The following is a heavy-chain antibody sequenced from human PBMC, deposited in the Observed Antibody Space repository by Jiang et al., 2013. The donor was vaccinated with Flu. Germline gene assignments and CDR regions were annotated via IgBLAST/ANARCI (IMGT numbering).Heavy chain of an antibody. CDR3: VRRRLSSRGYYFYGKDV. CDR2: IIPISGTT. Sequence: GAEVKKPGSSVKVSCKTSGGTFNSYTITWVRQAPGQGLEWMGRIIPISGTTKYAQKFQGRVTFTAANSTNTAYMDLSRLSSEDTAVYYSVRRRLSSRGYYFYGKDVWGQGTTLTVSS. CDR1: GGTFNSYT. V-gene: IGHV1-69*08. D-gene: IGHD3-22*01. J-gene: IGHJ6*02.